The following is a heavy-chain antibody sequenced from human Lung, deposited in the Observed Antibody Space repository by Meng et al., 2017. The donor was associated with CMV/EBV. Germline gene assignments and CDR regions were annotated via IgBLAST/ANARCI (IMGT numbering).Heavy chain of an antibody. V-gene: IGHV3-7*01. Sequence: GEXXTISCAASGFTFSSTSFHWVRQAPGKGLEWVANIKQDGSEKYYVDSVKGRFTISRDNAKNSLYLQMNSLRAEDTAVYYCARVSTFSGWYFDLGGRGTXVTVSS. CDR3: ARVSTFSGWYFDL. CDR2: IKQDGSEK. CDR1: GFTFSSTS. J-gene: IGHJ2*01. D-gene: IGHD2/OR15-2a*01.